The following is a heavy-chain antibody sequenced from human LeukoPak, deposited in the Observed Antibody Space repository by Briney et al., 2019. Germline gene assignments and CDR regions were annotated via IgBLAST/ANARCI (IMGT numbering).Heavy chain of an antibody. CDR3: AKTISVARYCFDY. CDR2: IRGSGGRT. D-gene: IGHD6-6*01. V-gene: IGHV3-23*01. J-gene: IGHJ4*02. Sequence: GGSMRLSCVASRFTFSSYAMRWVRQVPGDGLEWVSAIRGSGGRTYYADSVKGRFTISRDNSKNTLYLQMNSLRAEDTAVYYCAKTISVARYCFDYWGQGTLVTVSS. CDR1: RFTFSSYA.